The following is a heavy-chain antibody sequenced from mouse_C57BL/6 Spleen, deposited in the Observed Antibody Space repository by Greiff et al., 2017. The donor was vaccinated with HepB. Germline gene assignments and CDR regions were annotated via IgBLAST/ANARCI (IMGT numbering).Heavy chain of an antibody. D-gene: IGHD1-1*01. Sequence: VQLQQSGAELVRPGTSVKVSCKASGYAFTNYLIEWVKQRPGQGLEWIGVINPGSGGTNYNEKFKGKATLTADKSSSTAYMQLSSLTSEDSAVYFCAREIYGSSNDWGQGTTLTVSS. CDR3: AREIYGSSND. CDR2: INPGSGGT. J-gene: IGHJ2*01. V-gene: IGHV1-54*01. CDR1: GYAFTNYL.